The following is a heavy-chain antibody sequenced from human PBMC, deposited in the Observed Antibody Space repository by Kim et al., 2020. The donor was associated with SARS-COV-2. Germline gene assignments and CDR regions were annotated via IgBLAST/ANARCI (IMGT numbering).Heavy chain of an antibody. CDR1: GFAFMSYG. D-gene: IGHD3-10*01. V-gene: IGHV3-30*03. CDR2: ISDGGGND. Sequence: GGSLRLSCAASGFAFMSYGMHWVRQAPGKGLEWVAFISDGGGNDFYADSVKGRFTISRENSANKLFLQMNSLRTEDTAVYFCFKGGPRALSFGSHNHY. J-gene: IGHJ6*03. CDR3: FKGGPRALSFGSHNHY.